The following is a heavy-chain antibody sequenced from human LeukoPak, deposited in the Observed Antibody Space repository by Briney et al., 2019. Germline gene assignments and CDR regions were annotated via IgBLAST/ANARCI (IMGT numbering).Heavy chain of an antibody. D-gene: IGHD6-19*01. CDR3: ARDRAVAGTVDAFDI. V-gene: IGHV1-2*02. CDR2: INPNSGGT. J-gene: IGHJ3*02. CDR1: GYTFTGYY. Sequence: ASVKVSCKASGYTFTGYYMHWVRQAPGQGLEWMGWINPNSGGTNYAQKFQGRVTMTRDTSISTAYMELSRLRSDDTAVYYRARDRAVAGTVDAFDIWGQGTMVTVSS.